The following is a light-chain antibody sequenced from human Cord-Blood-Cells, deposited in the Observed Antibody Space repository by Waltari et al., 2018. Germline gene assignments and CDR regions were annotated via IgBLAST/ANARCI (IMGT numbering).Light chain of an antibody. Sequence: QSALTQPASVSGSPGQSITISCTGTSSDVGMYNLVSWYQQHPGKAPKLMIYEGSKRPSVVSNLFSGSKSGNTASLTISGLQAEDEADYYCCSYAVSSTWVFGGGTKLTVL. J-gene: IGLJ3*02. CDR1: SSDVGMYNL. CDR2: EGS. V-gene: IGLV2-23*01. CDR3: CSYAVSSTWV.